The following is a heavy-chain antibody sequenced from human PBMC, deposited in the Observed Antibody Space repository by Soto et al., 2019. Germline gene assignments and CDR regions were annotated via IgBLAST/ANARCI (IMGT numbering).Heavy chain of an antibody. CDR2: ISSSGSTI. CDR3: ARAGGIIVPAAIRRIDYYYMDV. J-gene: IGHJ6*03. Sequence: PGGSLSLSCAASGFTFSDYYMSWIRQAPGKGLEWVSYISSSGSTIYYADSVKGRFTISRDNAKNSLYLQMNSLRAEDTAVYYCARAGGIIVPAAIRRIDYYYMDVWGKGTTVTVSS. V-gene: IGHV3-11*01. CDR1: GFTFSDYY. D-gene: IGHD2-2*01.